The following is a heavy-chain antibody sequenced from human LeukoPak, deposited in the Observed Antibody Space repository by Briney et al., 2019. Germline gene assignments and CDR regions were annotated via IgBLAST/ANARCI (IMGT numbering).Heavy chain of an antibody. CDR3: ARGARYQLPRLNRYYYYGMDV. CDR1: GGSFSGYY. V-gene: IGHV4-34*01. J-gene: IGHJ6*02. Sequence: PSETLSLTCAVYGGSFSGYYWSCIRQPPGKGLEWIGEINHSGSTNCNPSLKSRVTISVDTSKNQFSLKLSSVTAADTAVYYCARGARYQLPRLNRYYYYGMDVWGQGTTVTVSS. D-gene: IGHD2-2*01. CDR2: INHSGST.